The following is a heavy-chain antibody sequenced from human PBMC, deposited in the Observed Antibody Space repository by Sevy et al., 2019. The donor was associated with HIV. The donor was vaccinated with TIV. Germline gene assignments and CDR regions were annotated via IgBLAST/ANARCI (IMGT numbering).Heavy chain of an antibody. CDR2: IDQDGSDQ. V-gene: IGHV3-7*01. Sequence: GGSLRLSCAASEFIFTGYWMNWVRQAPGKGLEWVANIDQDGSDQRYGDSGRGRFTISRDNVNNFLYLQMGSLRADDTAVYYCARAGGWGNINHSNQILDIWGHGTKVTVSS. D-gene: IGHD3-16*01. J-gene: IGHJ3*02. CDR3: ARAGGWGNINHSNQILDI. CDR1: EFIFTGYW.